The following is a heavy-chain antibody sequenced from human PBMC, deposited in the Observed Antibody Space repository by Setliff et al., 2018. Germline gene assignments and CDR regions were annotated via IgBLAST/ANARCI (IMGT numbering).Heavy chain of an antibody. D-gene: IGHD5-12*01. CDR3: ARNPDFLQYSFDL. Sequence: PSETLSLTCSVSGGSISNSDYYWGWIRQPPGKGLEWIGSINYYGSIFDDGTTYSTYYNPSLKSRATISIDTSKSQFSLKLSSMTAADTALYYCARNPDFLQYSFDLWGRGTLVTVSS. J-gene: IGHJ2*01. V-gene: IGHV4-39*07. CDR1: GGSISNSDYY. CDR2: INYYGSIFDDGTTYST.